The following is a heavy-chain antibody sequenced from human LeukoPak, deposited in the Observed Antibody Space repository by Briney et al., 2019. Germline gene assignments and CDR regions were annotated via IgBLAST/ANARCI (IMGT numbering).Heavy chain of an antibody. CDR1: GFTFSSYW. V-gene: IGHV3-7*01. CDR2: IKQDGSEK. J-gene: IGHJ4*02. Sequence: PGGSLRLSCAASGFTFSSYWMSWVRQAPGKGLEWVANIKQDGSEKYYVDSVKGRFTISRDNAKSSLYLQMNSLRAEDTAVYYCARVGDFWSLDYWGQGTLVTVSS. D-gene: IGHD3-3*01. CDR3: ARVGDFWSLDY.